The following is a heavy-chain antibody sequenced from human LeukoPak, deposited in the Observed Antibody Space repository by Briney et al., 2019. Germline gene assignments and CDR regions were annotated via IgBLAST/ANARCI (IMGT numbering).Heavy chain of an antibody. Sequence: SETLSLTCTVSGGSISNYYWGWIRQPPGKGLEWIGSIYYSGSTYYNPSLKSRVTISVDTSKNQFSLKLSSVTAADTAVYYCARLRGGAAGYFTNWFDPWGQGTLVTVSS. CDR1: GGSISNYY. CDR2: IYYSGST. J-gene: IGHJ5*02. CDR3: ARLRGGAAGYFTNWFDP. V-gene: IGHV4-39*01. D-gene: IGHD2-8*01.